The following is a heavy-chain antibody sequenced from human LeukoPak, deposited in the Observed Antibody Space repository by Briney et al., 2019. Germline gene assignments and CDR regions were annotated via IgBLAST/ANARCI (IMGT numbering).Heavy chain of an antibody. J-gene: IGHJ4*02. V-gene: IGHV4-59*01. CDR3: ARSLFYGDYGYYFDY. CDR1: GGSISSYY. Sequence: SETLSLTCTVSGGSISSYYWSWIRQPPGKGLEWIGYIYYSGSTNYNPSLKSRVTISVDTSKNQFSLKLSSVTAADTAVYYCARSLFYGDYGYYFDYWGQGTPVTVSS. D-gene: IGHD4-17*01. CDR2: IYYSGST.